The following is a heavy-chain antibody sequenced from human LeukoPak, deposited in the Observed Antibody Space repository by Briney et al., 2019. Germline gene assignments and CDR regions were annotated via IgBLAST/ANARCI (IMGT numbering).Heavy chain of an antibody. CDR3: ARSWHYYDSSAYSHYFDY. J-gene: IGHJ4*02. V-gene: IGHV4-30-2*01. D-gene: IGHD3-22*01. Sequence: PSQTLSLTCDVSGKPMTSDGYSWNWIRQPPGKGLEWIGYIYNSVTTYYNPSLKSRVTMSVDRSKNQFSLYLSSVTAADTAVYYCARSWHYYDSSAYSHYFDYWGQGAQVTVSS. CDR2: IYNSVTT. CDR1: GKPMTSDGYS.